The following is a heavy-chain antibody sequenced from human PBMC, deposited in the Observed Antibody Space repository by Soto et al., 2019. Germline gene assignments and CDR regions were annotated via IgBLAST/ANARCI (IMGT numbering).Heavy chain of an antibody. V-gene: IGHV3-30*03. J-gene: IGHJ4*02. CDR3: ARAIDYDILTGYPAPPDY. Sequence: GGSLRLSCAASGFPFSSYGMHWVRQAPGKGLEWVTLISYDGSNKYYADSVKGRFTISRENAKNSLYLQMNSLRAGDTAVYYCARAIDYDILTGYPAPPDYWGQGTLVTVSS. D-gene: IGHD3-9*01. CDR2: ISYDGSNK. CDR1: GFPFSSYG.